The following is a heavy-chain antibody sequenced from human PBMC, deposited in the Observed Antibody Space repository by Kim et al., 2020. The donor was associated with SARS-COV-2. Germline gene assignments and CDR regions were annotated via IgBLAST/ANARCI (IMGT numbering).Heavy chain of an antibody. Sequence: SVKVSCKASGGTFSSYAISWVRQAPGQGLEWMGGIIPIFGTANYAQKFQGRVTITADESTSTAYMELSSLRSEDTAVYYCARDPLENGWFDPWGQGTLVTVSS. D-gene: IGHD1-1*01. CDR2: IIPIFGTA. J-gene: IGHJ5*02. CDR3: ARDPLENGWFDP. V-gene: IGHV1-69*13. CDR1: GGTFSSYA.